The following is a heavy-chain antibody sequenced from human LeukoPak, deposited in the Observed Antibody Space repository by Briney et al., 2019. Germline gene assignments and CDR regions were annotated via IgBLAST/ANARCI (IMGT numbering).Heavy chain of an antibody. CDR1: GFTFTSSA. V-gene: IGHV1-58*02. CDR3: AAEPGYCSSTSCPP. CDR2: IVVGSGNT. D-gene: IGHD2-2*01. J-gene: IGHJ5*02. Sequence: SVKVSCKASGFTFTSSAMQWVRQARGQRLEWIGWIVVGSGNTNYAQKFQERVTITRDMSTSTAYMELSSLRSEDTAVYYCAAEPGYCSSTSCPPWGQGTLVTVSS.